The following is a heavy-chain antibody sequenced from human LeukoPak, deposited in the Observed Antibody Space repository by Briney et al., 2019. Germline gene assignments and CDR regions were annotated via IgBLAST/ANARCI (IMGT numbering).Heavy chain of an antibody. CDR1: GFTFNDYA. J-gene: IGHJ4*02. V-gene: IGHV3-30-3*01. CDR3: ARDFFPVVDSTWYEIGY. Sequence: GGSLRLSCAASGFTFNDYALYWVRQAPGKGLEWVTLISYDGYDKSYADSVRGRFTISKDNSRNTLYLQMDSLRSEDTAVYYCARDFFPVVDSTWYEIGYWGQGTLVTVSS. CDR2: ISYDGYDK. D-gene: IGHD2-21*01.